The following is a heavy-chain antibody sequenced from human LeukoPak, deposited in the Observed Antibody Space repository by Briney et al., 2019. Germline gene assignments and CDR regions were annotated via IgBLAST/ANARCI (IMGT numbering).Heavy chain of an antibody. CDR3: ARESGSSLFDP. V-gene: IGHV3-21*04. J-gene: IGHJ5*02. CDR2: ISSTSSYI. Sequence: GGSLRLSCAASRFTFSSSTMNWVRQAPGKGLEWVPVISSTSSYIYYADSVKGRFTISRDNPKNSLYLQMNSLRAEDTAVYYCARESGSSLFDPWGQGTLVTVSS. D-gene: IGHD6-13*01. CDR1: RFTFSSST.